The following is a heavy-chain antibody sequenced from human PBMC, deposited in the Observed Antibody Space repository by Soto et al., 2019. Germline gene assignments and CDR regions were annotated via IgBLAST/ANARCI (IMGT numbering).Heavy chain of an antibody. CDR3: ARDLRDY. CDR2: VYYDGSNQ. Sequence: QVQLVESGGGVVQPGTSLRLSCAASGFTFKNYGMHWVRQAPGKGLEWVAIVYYDGSNQYYADSLKGRFTISRDNPKNTLYLQLHSLRVGDTAMYYCARDLRDYWGQGTLVTVSS. V-gene: IGHV3-33*01. CDR1: GFTFKNYG. J-gene: IGHJ4*02. D-gene: IGHD4-17*01.